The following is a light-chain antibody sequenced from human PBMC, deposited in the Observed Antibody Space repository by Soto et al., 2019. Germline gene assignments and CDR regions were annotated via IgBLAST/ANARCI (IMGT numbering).Light chain of an antibody. Sequence: QSVLTQPPSASGSPGQSVTISCTGTSSDVGAYNFVSWYQQHPGKAPKLLIHEVNRRPSGVPDRFSGSKSGNTASLTISGLQAEDEADYYCCSYAGTFYVFGTGTKVTVL. CDR1: SSDVGAYNF. CDR3: CSYAGTFYV. V-gene: IGLV2-8*01. J-gene: IGLJ1*01. CDR2: EVN.